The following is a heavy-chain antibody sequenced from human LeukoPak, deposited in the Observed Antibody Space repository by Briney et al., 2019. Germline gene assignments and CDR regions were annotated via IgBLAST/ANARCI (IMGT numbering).Heavy chain of an antibody. Sequence: GGSLRLSCAASGFTFSNYWMHWVRQAPGKGLVWVSRINGDGRSTNYADSVKGRFTISRDNAKNTLYLQMTSLRAEDTALYHCVRDYDYGGDSIGRLPSEWGQGTLVTVSS. CDR3: VRDYDYGGDSIGRLPSE. V-gene: IGHV3-74*01. D-gene: IGHD4-23*01. CDR1: GFTFSNYW. CDR2: INGDGRST. J-gene: IGHJ4*02.